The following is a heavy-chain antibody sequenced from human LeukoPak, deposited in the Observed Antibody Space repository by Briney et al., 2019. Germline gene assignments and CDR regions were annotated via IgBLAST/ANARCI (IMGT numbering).Heavy chain of an antibody. Sequence: ASVKVSCKASGYTFTRYAMSWVRQAPGQGLEWMGWINTNTGSPTYAQGFTGRFVFCLDTSVSTAYLEISSLKAEDTAVYYCARDGSGGYYYYFDYWGQGTLVTVSS. D-gene: IGHD3-22*01. CDR1: GYTFTRYA. J-gene: IGHJ4*02. V-gene: IGHV7-4-1*02. CDR2: INTNTGSP. CDR3: ARDGSGGYYYYFDY.